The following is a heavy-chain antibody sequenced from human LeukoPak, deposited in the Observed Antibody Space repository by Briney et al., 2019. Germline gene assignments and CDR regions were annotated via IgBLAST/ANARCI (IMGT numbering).Heavy chain of an antibody. Sequence: GSLRLSCAASGFTFSSYSMNWVRQAPGKGLEWVSSISTTGTYIYYADSVKGRFTISRDNAKKSLYLQMNSLRAEDTAVYYCARPLDSSNNYFDYWGQGTLVTVSS. CDR1: GFTFSSYS. D-gene: IGHD6-13*01. CDR3: ARPLDSSNNYFDY. J-gene: IGHJ4*02. CDR2: ISTTGTYI. V-gene: IGHV3-21*01.